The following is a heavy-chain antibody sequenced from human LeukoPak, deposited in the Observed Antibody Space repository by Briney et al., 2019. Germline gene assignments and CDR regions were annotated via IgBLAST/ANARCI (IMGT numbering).Heavy chain of an antibody. D-gene: IGHD6-19*01. V-gene: IGHV3-15*07. J-gene: IGHJ3*02. CDR3: TTGGNVIVAGTRAFDI. Sequence: GGSLRLSCAASGFTFTNDWMNWVRQAPGKGLEWVGRIKSRLDGGTTDLAAPVKHRFSVSREDSKETLYLQMNSLKTEDTAIYYCTTGGNVIVAGTRAFDIWGQGTMVTVSS. CDR2: IKSRLDGGTT. CDR1: GFTFTNDW.